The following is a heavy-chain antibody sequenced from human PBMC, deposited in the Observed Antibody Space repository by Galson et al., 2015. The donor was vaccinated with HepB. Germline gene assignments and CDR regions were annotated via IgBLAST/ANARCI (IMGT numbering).Heavy chain of an antibody. J-gene: IGHJ4*01. V-gene: IGHV3-11*01. CDR1: GFTFSDYY. CDR2: ISSSGSAI. Sequence: SLRLSCAASGFTFSDYYMSWIRQAPGKGLEWVSYISSSGSAIYYADSVKGRFTISRDNAKNSLYLQMNSLRAEDTAVYYCARDLGYYDSSGYDVENTLTFDYWGHGTLVTVSS. D-gene: IGHD3-22*01. CDR3: ARDLGYYDSSGYDVENTLTFDY.